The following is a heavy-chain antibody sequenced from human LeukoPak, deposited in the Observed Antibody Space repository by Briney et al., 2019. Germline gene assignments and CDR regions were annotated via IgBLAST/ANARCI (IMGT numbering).Heavy chain of an antibody. CDR2: IYHSGST. V-gene: IGHV4-4*02. D-gene: IGHD2-15*01. CDR3: ARVVGGVVVAARLSYAFDI. Sequence: PSGTLSLTCAVSGGSISSSNWWSWVRQPPGKGLEWIGEIYHSGSTNYNPSLKSRVTISVDKSKNQFSLKLSSVTAADTAVYYCARVVGGVVVAARLSYAFDIWGQGTMVTVSS. J-gene: IGHJ3*02. CDR1: GGSISSSNW.